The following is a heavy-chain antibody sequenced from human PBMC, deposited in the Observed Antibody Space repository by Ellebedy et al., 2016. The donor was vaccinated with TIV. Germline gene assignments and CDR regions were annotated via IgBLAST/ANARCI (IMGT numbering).Heavy chain of an antibody. Sequence: GESLKISCAVSGFSISNYWMSWVRQAPGKGLEWVANIKQDGSEKYYVDSVKGRFTVSRDNTRDMLFFEMSSLKADDTGIYYCVRGGARSSWYWRLWGQGTLVTVSA. J-gene: IGHJ4*02. V-gene: IGHV3-7*03. CDR3: VRGGARSSWYWRL. CDR2: IKQDGSEK. D-gene: IGHD6-13*01. CDR1: GFSISNYW.